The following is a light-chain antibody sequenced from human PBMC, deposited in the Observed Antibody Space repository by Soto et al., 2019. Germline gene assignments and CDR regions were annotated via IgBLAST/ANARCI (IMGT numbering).Light chain of an antibody. J-gene: IGKJ1*01. Sequence: DIQMTQSPSSLSASVGDRVTITCRASQSISSYLNWYQQKPGKAPKLLIYAASSLQSGGPSRFSGSGSGSDCTITISRLQPEDFATYYEQQTDSTPPFGQGTKVESK. CDR2: AAS. CDR1: QSISSY. V-gene: IGKV1-39*01. CDR3: QQTDSTPP.